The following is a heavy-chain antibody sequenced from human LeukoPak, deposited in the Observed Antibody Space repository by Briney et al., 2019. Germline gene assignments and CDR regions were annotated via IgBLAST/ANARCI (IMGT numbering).Heavy chain of an antibody. CDR1: GFTFSSYS. D-gene: IGHD3-3*01. V-gene: IGHV3-21*01. Sequence: PGGSLRLSCAASGFTFSSYSMNWVRQAPGKGLEWVSSISSSSYIYYADSVKGRFTISRDNAKNSLYLQMNSLRAEDTAVYYCARGGGLRFLEWLFDYWGQGTLVTVSS. CDR3: ARGGGLRFLEWLFDY. J-gene: IGHJ4*02. CDR2: ISSSSYI.